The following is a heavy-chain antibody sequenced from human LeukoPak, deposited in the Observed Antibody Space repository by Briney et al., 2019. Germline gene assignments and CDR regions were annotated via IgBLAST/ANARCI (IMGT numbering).Heavy chain of an antibody. CDR2: IYPGDSDT. V-gene: IGHV5-51*01. Sequence: GESLKISCKGFGYSFTNYWIGWVRQMPGKGLEWMGIIYPGDSDTRYSPSLKGQVTISADKSISTAYLQWSSLKASDTAIYYCARQRGASGSYYNALDYWGQGTLVTVSS. CDR3: ARQRGASGSYYNALDY. CDR1: GYSFTNYW. J-gene: IGHJ4*02. D-gene: IGHD3-10*01.